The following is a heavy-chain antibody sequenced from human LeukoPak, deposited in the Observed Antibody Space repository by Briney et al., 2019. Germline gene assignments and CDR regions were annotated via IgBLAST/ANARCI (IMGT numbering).Heavy chain of an antibody. J-gene: IGHJ4*02. CDR3: ARDKIVGPTTLDY. V-gene: IGHV3-7*01. D-gene: IGHD1-26*01. CDR2: IKQDGYEK. Sequence: GGSLRLSCTASGFTFGDYAMSWVRQTPEEGLEWVANIKQDGYEKYYVDSVKGRFTISRDNAKNSLYLQMNSLRADDTAIYYCARDKIVGPTTLDYWGQGILVTVYS. CDR1: GFTFGDYA.